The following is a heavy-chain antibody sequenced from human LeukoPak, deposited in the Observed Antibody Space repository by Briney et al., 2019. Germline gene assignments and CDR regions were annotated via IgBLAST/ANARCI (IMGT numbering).Heavy chain of an antibody. CDR3: AKDRRRATTGTTEFDS. J-gene: IGHJ4*02. Sequence: PGVSLRLSCAAAGLTFSSYGIHSVRQAPGKGLKRVARISYGGSNYYDADSVKGRFTISRDNSKNTLYMQMNSLRAEDTAVYYCAKDRRRATTGTTEFDSWGQGTLVTVSS. V-gene: IGHV3-30*18. CDR2: ISYGGSNY. CDR1: GLTFSSYG. D-gene: IGHD1-1*01.